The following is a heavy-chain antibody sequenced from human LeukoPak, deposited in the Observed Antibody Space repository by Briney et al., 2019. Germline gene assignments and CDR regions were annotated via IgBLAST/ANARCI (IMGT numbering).Heavy chain of an antibody. CDR1: GYTFTGYY. Sequence: ASVKVSCKASGYTFTGYYMHWVRQAPGQGLEWMGWINPNSGGTNYAQKFQGRVTMTRDTSISTAYMELSRLRSDDTAVYYCARDRRDCSGGSCYRLASYWGQGTLVTVSS. V-gene: IGHV1-2*02. J-gene: IGHJ4*02. D-gene: IGHD2-15*01. CDR2: INPNSGGT. CDR3: ARDRRDCSGGSCYRLASY.